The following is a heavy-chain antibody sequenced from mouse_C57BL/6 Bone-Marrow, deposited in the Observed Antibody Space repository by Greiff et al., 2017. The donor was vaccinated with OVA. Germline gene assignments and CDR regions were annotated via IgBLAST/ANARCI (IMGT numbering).Heavy chain of an antibody. J-gene: IGHJ4*01. D-gene: IGHD2-2*01. Sequence: ESGAELVKPGASVKLSCKASGYTFTEYTIHWVKQRSGQGLEWIGWFYPGSGSIKYNEKFKDKATLTADKSPSTVYMELSRLTSEDSAVYFCARHGRLRGGGYYYAMDYWGQGTSVTVSS. V-gene: IGHV1-62-2*01. CDR1: GYTFTEYT. CDR2: FYPGSGSI. CDR3: ARHGRLRGGGYYYAMDY.